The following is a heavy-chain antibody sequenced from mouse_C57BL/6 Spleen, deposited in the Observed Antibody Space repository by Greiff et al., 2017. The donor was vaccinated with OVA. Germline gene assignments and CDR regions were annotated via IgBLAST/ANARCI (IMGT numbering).Heavy chain of an antibody. Sequence: EVKLVESGGGLVKPGGSLKLSCAASGFTFSDYGMHWVRQAPEKGLEWVAYISSGSSTIYYADTVKGRFTISRDNAKNTLFLQMTSLRSEDTAMYYCARVYDYDDWYFDVWGTGTTVTVSS. CDR3: ARVYDYDDWYFDV. CDR1: GFTFSDYG. D-gene: IGHD2-4*01. V-gene: IGHV5-17*01. CDR2: ISSGSSTI. J-gene: IGHJ1*03.